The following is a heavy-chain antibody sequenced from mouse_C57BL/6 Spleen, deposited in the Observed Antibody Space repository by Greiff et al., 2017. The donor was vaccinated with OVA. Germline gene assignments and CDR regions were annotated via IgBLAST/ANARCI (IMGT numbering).Heavy chain of an antibody. D-gene: IGHD2-5*01. CDR2: IYPRDGST. Sequence: VQLQESGPELVKPGASVKLSCKASGYTFTSYDINWVKQRPGQGLEWIGWIYPRDGSTKYNEKFKGKATLTVDTSSSTAYMELHSLTSEDSAVYFCARKGYSNPFAYWGQGTLVTVSA. CDR3: ARKGYSNPFAY. V-gene: IGHV1-85*01. J-gene: IGHJ3*01. CDR1: GYTFTSYD.